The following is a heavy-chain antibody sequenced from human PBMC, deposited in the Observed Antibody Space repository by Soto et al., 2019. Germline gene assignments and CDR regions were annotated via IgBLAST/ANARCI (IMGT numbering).Heavy chain of an antibody. Sequence: TLSLTCTVSGGSISSGGYPWSWIRQPPGKGLEWIGYIYHSGNTYYNPSLKSRVSISVDRSKNQFSLKLSSVTAADTAVYYCARVPSPWGQGTLVTVSS. J-gene: IGHJ5*02. V-gene: IGHV4-30-2*01. CDR3: ARVPSP. CDR1: GGSISSGGYP. CDR2: IYHSGNT.